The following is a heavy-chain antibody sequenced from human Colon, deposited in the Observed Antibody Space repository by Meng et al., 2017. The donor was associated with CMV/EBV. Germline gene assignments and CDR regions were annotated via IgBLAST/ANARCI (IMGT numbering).Heavy chain of an antibody. CDR2: MNPNSGNT. Sequence: ASVKVSCKASGYTFTSYDINWVRQATGQGLEWMGWMNPNSGNTGYAQKFQGRVTMTRNTSISTAYMELSSLRSDDTAVYYCARGMISGWTRSFEYWGQGTLVTVSS. CDR3: ARGMISGWTRSFEY. D-gene: IGHD6-19*01. J-gene: IGHJ4*02. V-gene: IGHV1-8*01. CDR1: GYTFTSYD.